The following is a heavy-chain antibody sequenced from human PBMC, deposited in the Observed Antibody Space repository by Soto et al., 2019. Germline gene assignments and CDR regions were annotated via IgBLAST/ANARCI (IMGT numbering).Heavy chain of an antibody. CDR1: SGSISSSNW. J-gene: IGHJ3*02. CDR2: IYHSGST. V-gene: IGHV4-4*02. CDR3: ARDRQDWNYGGDAFDI. D-gene: IGHD1-7*01. Sequence: SETLSLTCAVSSGSISSSNWWSWVRQPPGKGLEWIGEIYHSGSTNYNPSLKSRVTISVDKSKNQFSLKLSSVTAADTAVYYCARDRQDWNYGGDAFDIWGQGTMVTVSS.